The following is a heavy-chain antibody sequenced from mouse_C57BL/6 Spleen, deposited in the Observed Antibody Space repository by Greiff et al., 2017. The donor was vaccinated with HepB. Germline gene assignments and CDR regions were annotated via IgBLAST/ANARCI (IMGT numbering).Heavy chain of an antibody. CDR3: ARLYYDYGRFAY. Sequence: EVKLVESGPGLVKPSQSLSLTCSVTGYSITSGYYWNWIRQFPGNKLEWMGYISYDGSNNYNPSLKNRISITRDTSKNQFFLKLNSVTTEDTATYYCARLYYDYGRFAYWGQGTLVTVSA. V-gene: IGHV3-6*01. D-gene: IGHD2-4*01. CDR1: GYSITSGYY. CDR2: ISYDGSN. J-gene: IGHJ3*01.